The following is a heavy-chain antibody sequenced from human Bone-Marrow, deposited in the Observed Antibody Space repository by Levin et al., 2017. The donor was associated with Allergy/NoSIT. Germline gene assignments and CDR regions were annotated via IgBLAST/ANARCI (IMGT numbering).Heavy chain of an antibody. Sequence: PLASVKVSWRASGGTFSTYTISWVRQAPGQGLEWMGRIIPIVGVTNYAQKFQGRVTISSDKSTSTAYMELSSLKSDDTAVYYCAGEIPLGLRSPRFDYWGQGTLVSVSS. CDR3: AGEIPLGLRSPRFDY. CDR1: GGTFSTYT. D-gene: IGHD4-17*01. CDR2: IIPIVGVT. V-gene: IGHV1-69*04. J-gene: IGHJ4*02.